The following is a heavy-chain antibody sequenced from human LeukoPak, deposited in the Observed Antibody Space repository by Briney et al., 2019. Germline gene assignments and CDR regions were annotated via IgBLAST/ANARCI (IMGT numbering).Heavy chain of an antibody. J-gene: IGHJ4*02. V-gene: IGHV1-18*01. CDR3: ARAASALDTMVRGVIILFDY. Sequence: ASVKVSRKASGYTFISYGISWVRQAPGQGLEWMGWISAYNGHTNYAQKFQGRVTMTTDTSTSTLYMELRSLRSDDTAVYYCARAASALDTMVRGVIILFDYWGQGTLVTVSS. D-gene: IGHD3-10*01. CDR2: ISAYNGHT. CDR1: GYTFISYG.